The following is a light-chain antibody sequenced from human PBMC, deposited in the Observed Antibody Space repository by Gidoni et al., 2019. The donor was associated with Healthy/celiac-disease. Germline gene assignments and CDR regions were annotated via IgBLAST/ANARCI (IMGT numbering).Light chain of an antibody. CDR1: SVNIGSNY. V-gene: IGLV1-47*01. J-gene: IGLJ2*01. CDR3: AAWDDSLSGPV. Sequence: QSVLTHPPSASATPAQGVTIPCSGSSVNIGSNYVYWYQQLPGTAPKRLIYRNNQRPSGVPDRFSGSKSGTSASLAISGLRSEDEADYYCAAWDDSLSGPVFGGGTKLTVL. CDR2: RNN.